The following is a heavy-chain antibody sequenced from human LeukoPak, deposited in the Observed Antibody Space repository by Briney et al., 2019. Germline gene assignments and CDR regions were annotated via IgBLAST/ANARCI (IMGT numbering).Heavy chain of an antibody. CDR2: KSSDGSNT. D-gene: IGHD2/OR15-2a*01. Sequence: GGSLRLSCAASGFDLSAYWMHWVRQVPGKGLVWVSRKSSDGSNTNYADSVKGRFTVSRDNAKNTLYLQMNSLRAEDTAVYYCVSFYETYWGRGTLVTVSS. J-gene: IGHJ4*02. V-gene: IGHV3-74*01. CDR3: VSFYETY. CDR1: GFDLSAYW.